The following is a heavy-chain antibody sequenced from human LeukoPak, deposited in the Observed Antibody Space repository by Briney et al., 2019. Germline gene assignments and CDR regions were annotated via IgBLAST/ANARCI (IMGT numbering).Heavy chain of an antibody. CDR1: GFTLTGYS. V-gene: IGHV3-48*02. D-gene: IGHD1-26*01. CDR3: ARGMRYSGSYDASDI. J-gene: IGHJ3*02. CDR2: ISSSGTSI. Sequence: PGGSLRLSCVASGFTLTGYSMNWVRQAPGKGLEWVSYISSSGTSIYYVDSVKGRFTISRDNTKNALFLQMDSLRDDDAAVYYCARGMRYSGSYDASDIWGQGTMVTVSS.